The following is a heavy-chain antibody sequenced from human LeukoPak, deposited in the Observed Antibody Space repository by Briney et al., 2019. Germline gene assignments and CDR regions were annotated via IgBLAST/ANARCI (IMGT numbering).Heavy chain of an antibody. D-gene: IGHD6-6*01. CDR1: GYTFTSYY. V-gene: IGHV1-46*01. CDR2: INPSGGST. J-gene: IGHJ4*02. CDR3: ARGAGRFEYSSSSPLYFDY. Sequence: GASVKVSCKASGYTFTSYYMHWVRQAPGQGLEWMGIINPSGGSTSYAQKFQGRVTMTRDTSTSTVYMELSSLRSEDTAVYYCARGAGRFEYSSSSPLYFDYWGQGTLVTVSS.